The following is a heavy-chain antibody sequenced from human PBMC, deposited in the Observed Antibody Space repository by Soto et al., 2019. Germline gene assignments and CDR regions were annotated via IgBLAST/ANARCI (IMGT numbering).Heavy chain of an antibody. CDR1: GFTFSSYA. Sequence: EVQLLESGGGLVQPGGSLRLSCAASGFTFSSYAMSWVRQAPGKGLEWVSAISTSGGTTYYADSVKGRFTISRDNSKNTLYLQMNSLRAEDTAVFYCAKVPRPYTSSWYLDYWGQGTLVTVSS. CDR2: ISTSGGTT. J-gene: IGHJ4*02. CDR3: AKVPRPYTSSWYLDY. V-gene: IGHV3-23*01. D-gene: IGHD6-13*01.